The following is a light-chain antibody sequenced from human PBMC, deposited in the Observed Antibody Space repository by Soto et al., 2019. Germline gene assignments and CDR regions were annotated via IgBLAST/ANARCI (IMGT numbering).Light chain of an antibody. CDR1: NSNLGDYNY. V-gene: IGLV2-11*01. CDR2: DVS. J-gene: IGLJ1*01. CDR3: CSSAGTYTYD. Sequence: QSALTQPRSVSGSPGQSVAISCTGTNSNLGDYNYVSWYQQHPGKAPKLMISDVSKRPSGVPDRFSGSKSGNTASLTISGLQAEDEADYYCCSSAGTYTYDFGTGTKLTVL.